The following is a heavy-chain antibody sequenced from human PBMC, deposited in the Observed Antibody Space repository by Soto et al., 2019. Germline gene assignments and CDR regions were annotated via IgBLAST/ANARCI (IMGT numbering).Heavy chain of an antibody. CDR2: ISGSGGST. J-gene: IGHJ5*02. D-gene: IGHD3-16*01. V-gene: IGHV3-23*01. CDR1: GFTFSSYA. Sequence: EVQLLESGGGLVQPGGSLRLSCAASGFTFSSYAMSWVRQAPGKGLEWVSAISGSGGSTYYADSVKGRFTISRDNSKNTLYLQMNSLRAEDTAVYYCAKALGRGTGLPNWFDPWGQGTLVTVSS. CDR3: AKALGRGTGLPNWFDP.